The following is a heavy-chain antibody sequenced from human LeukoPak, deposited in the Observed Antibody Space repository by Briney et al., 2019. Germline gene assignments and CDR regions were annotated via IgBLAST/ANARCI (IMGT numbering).Heavy chain of an antibody. D-gene: IGHD3-10*02. CDR3: TRENYVPDS. CDR1: GYTFSPYW. Sequence: PGGSLRLSCVASGYTFSPYWMSWVRQIPGKGLEWVASISNGGGATYYVDSVRGRFTISRDDAKNSLFLRMNGLRSDDTAVYYCTRENYVPDSWGQGTLVTVSS. V-gene: IGHV3-7*03. CDR2: ISNGGGAT. J-gene: IGHJ5*02.